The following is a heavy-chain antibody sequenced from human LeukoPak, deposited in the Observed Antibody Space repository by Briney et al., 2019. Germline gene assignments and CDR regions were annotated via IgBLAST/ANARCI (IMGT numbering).Heavy chain of an antibody. CDR2: IYYTGST. Sequence: PETLSLTCTVSGDSMRSYFWSWIRQPPGKGLEWIGYIYYTGSTNYNPSLKSRVTILVDTSKNQFSLKLTSVTAADTAVYYCARVPSSGSYRDAFDIWGQGTMVTVSS. CDR3: ARVPSSGSYRDAFDI. V-gene: IGHV4-59*01. J-gene: IGHJ3*02. CDR1: GDSMRSYF. D-gene: IGHD6-19*01.